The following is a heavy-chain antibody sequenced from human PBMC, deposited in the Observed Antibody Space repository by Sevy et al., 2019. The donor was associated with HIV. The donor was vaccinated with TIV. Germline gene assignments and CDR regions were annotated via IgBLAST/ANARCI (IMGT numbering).Heavy chain of an antibody. Sequence: GGSLRLSCSASGLTLGYAWMNWVRQAPGKGLEWVGHIKSESDGGTTDFATPVKGRFIISRDDSKNTLYLQMNSLKTGDTALYYCTARNCDFWGRGTLVTVSS. J-gene: IGHJ4*02. CDR1: GLTLGYAW. V-gene: IGHV3-15*07. CDR3: TARNCDF. CDR2: IKSESDGGTT.